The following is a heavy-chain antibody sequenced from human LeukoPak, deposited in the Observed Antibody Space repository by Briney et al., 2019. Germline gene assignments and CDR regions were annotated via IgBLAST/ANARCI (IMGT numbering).Heavy chain of an antibody. CDR1: GSTVSNNH. Sequence: PGGSLRLSCAVSGSTVSNNHVTWVRQAPGEGLECVSVIVNGATTYYRDSVKGRFTISRDNSENTVYLQMNSLRVEDTAVYYCAKGHGDSWGQGTLVTVSS. V-gene: IGHV3-53*01. D-gene: IGHD4-17*01. CDR2: IVNGATT. J-gene: IGHJ4*02. CDR3: AKGHGDS.